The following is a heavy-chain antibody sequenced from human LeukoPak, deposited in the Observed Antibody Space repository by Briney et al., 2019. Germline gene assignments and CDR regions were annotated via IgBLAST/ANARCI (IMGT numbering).Heavy chain of an antibody. CDR1: GGSISSGSYY. CDR2: IYTSGST. D-gene: IGHD4-17*01. J-gene: IGHJ4*02. V-gene: IGHV4-61*02. CDR3: ARLWSGGEGY. Sequence: SQTLSLTCTVSGGSISSGSYYWSWIRQPAGKGLEWIGRIYTSGSTNYNPSLKSQVTISVDTSKNQFSLKLSSVTAADTAVYYCARLWSGGEGYWGQGTLVTVSS.